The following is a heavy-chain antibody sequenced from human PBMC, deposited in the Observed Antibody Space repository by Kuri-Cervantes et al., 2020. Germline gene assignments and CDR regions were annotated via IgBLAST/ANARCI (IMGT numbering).Heavy chain of an antibody. CDR3: ARAGQFIPVAGRDAFDI. D-gene: IGHD6-19*01. CDR2: INHSGST. Sequence: ESLKISCTVSGGSISSYFWSWIRQPPGKGLDWIGEINHSGSTNYNPSLKSRVTISVDTSKNQFSLKLTSVTATDTAVYFCARAGQFIPVAGRDAFDIWGQGTLVTVSS. J-gene: IGHJ3*02. CDR1: GGSISSYF. V-gene: IGHV4-34*01.